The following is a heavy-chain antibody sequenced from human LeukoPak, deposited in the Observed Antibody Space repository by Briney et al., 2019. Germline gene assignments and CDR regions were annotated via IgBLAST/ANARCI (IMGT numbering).Heavy chain of an antibody. CDR1: GFXVSTYW. D-gene: IGHD4-17*01. Sequence: GGSLRLSCVASGFXVSTYWISWVRQAPGKGLEWVANIKHDGSQKYYVDSVKGRFTISRDNAKNSLYLQLNSLRAEDTAVYYCARDGFVWASGIDYGWFDYWGRGTLVTVSS. CDR3: ARDGFVWASGIDYGWFDY. V-gene: IGHV3-7*05. CDR2: IKHDGSQK. J-gene: IGHJ4*02.